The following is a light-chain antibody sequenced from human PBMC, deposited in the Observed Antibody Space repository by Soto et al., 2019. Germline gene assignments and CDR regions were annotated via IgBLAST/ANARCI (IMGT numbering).Light chain of an antibody. CDR2: KAS. Sequence: DIQMTKSPSILSASVGDRVTITCRASESIRSWLAWYQQVPGKAPKLLIYKASNLQIGVPSRFSGSGSETEFTLTISSLQPDDFAIYYCQQYNDYPWTFGQGTKVEIK. J-gene: IGKJ1*01. V-gene: IGKV1-5*03. CDR1: ESIRSW. CDR3: QQYNDYPWT.